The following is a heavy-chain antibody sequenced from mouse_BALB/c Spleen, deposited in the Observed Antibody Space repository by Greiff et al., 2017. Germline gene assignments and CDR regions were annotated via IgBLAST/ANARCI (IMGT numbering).Heavy chain of an antibody. J-gene: IGHJ3*01. CDR3: ARHDGYDPVLFAY. CDR1: GFTFSSYG. Sequence: EVMLVESGGDLVKPGGSLKLSCAASGFTFSSYGMSWVRHTPDKRLEWVATISSGGSYTYYPDSVKGRFTISRDNAKNTLYLQMSSLKSEDTAMYYCARHDGYDPVLFAYWGQGTLVTVSA. D-gene: IGHD2-2*01. CDR2: ISSGGSYT. V-gene: IGHV5-6*01.